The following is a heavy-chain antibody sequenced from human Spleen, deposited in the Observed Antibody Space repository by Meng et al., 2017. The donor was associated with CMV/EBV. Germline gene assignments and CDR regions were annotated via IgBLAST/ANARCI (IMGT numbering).Heavy chain of an antibody. CDR3: AKPRVTNSGLYFDY. CDR2: ISGSGGST. CDR1: GFIFSSYA. Sequence: GESLKISCAASGFIFSSYAMTWVRQAPGKGLEWVSGISGSGGSTYYADSVKGRFTISRDNSKNTLYLQMNSLRAEDTAVYYCAKPRVTNSGLYFDYWGQGTLVTVSS. J-gene: IGHJ4*02. V-gene: IGHV3-23*01. D-gene: IGHD3-10*01.